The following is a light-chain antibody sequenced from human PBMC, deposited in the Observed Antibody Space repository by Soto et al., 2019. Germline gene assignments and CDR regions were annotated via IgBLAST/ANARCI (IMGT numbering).Light chain of an antibody. J-gene: IGKJ4*01. CDR3: QQRSNWPGT. Sequence: ETVMTQSPATLSVSPGERATLSCRASQSVSSKLAWYQQKPGQAPRLLIYGASTRATGIPARFSGSGSGTEFTLSISSLQSEDFAVYYCQQRSNWPGTFGGGTKVEIK. V-gene: IGKV3-15*01. CDR2: GAS. CDR1: QSVSSK.